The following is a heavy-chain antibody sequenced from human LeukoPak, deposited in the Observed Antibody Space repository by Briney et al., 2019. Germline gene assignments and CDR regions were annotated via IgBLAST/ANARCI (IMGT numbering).Heavy chain of an antibody. J-gene: IGHJ6*02. Sequence: GASVKVSCKASGYSFSKYGMSWVRQAPGQGLEWMGWVSTNSSNTNYAQKIQGRVAMTTDTSTSTGYMELRSLRSEDTAVYYCARGKYCSGGRCYHYGMDVWGQGTTVTVSS. D-gene: IGHD2-15*01. CDR2: VSTNSSNT. V-gene: IGHV1-18*01. CDR1: GYSFSKYG. CDR3: ARGKYCSGGRCYHYGMDV.